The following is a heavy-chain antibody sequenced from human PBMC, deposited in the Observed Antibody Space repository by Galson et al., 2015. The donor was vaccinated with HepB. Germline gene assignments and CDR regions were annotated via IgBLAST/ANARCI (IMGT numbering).Heavy chain of an antibody. V-gene: IGHV1-18*01. CDR2: ISAYNGNT. Sequence: SVKVSCKASGYTFTSYGISWVRQAPGQGPEWMGWISAYNGNTNYAQKLQGRVSMTTDTSTSTAYMELRSLRSDDTAVYYCTRVDTMEGYMDVWGKGTTVTVSS. CDR1: GYTFTSYG. D-gene: IGHD3-3*01. CDR3: TRVDTMEGYMDV. J-gene: IGHJ6*03.